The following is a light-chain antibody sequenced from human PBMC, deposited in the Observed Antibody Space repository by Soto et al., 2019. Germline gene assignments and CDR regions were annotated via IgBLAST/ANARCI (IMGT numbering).Light chain of an antibody. CDR1: SSDIGGFNY. V-gene: IGLV2-14*03. J-gene: IGLJ2*01. CDR3: TSYSSSTTHVV. Sequence: QSALTQPASVSGSPGRSVTISCTGSSSDIGGFNYVSWYQHLPGRAPKLIIYDVTNRPSGISYRFSASKSGGTASLTISGLQAEYEGYYYCTSYSSSTTHVVFGGGTKLTVL. CDR2: DVT.